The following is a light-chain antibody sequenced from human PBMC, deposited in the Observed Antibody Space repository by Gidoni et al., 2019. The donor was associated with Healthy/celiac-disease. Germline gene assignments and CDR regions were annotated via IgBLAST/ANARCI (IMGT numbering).Light chain of an antibody. V-gene: IGLV1-40*01. J-gene: IGLJ2*01. CDR3: QSYDSSLSAVV. CDR1: SSNIGAGYV. Sequence: QSVLTQPPSVSGAPGQRVTISCTGSSSNIGAGYVVPWYQPLPGTAPKLLIYGNSNRPSGVPDRFSGSKSGTSASLAITGLQAEDEADYYCQSYDSSLSAVVFGGGTKLTVL. CDR2: GNS.